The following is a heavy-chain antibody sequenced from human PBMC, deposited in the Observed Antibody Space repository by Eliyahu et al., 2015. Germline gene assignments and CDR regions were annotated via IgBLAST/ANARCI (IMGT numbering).Heavy chain of an antibody. J-gene: IGHJ4*02. CDR3: ARDWDVLSGFYGGVFDD. D-gene: IGHD3-3*01. V-gene: IGHV3-33*01. Sequence: QVQLVESGGGVVQPGRSLRLSCTAXGFXFXXXGMHWVRQGXGKGLEWVAVIWYDGSNRYYADSVKGRFTVSRDNSKNTLYLQMNSLRVEDTAMYFCARDWDVLSGFYGGVFDDWGQGTLVTVSS. CDR2: IWYDGSNR. CDR1: GFXFXXXG.